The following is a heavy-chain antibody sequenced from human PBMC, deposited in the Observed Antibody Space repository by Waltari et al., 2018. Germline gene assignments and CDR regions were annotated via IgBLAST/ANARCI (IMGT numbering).Heavy chain of an antibody. CDR2: FFRGGSA. D-gene: IGHD2-15*01. V-gene: IGHV3-53*01. Sequence: ELQVVESGGALIQPGGSLRLSCAASGFSVHDNDMSWVRQAPGKGVEWVSVFFRGGSANYADSVKGRFIRSRDSSENMLYLQMNSVGVDDTAMYYCATCHGGTCRLWPLDFWGQGTVVTVSS. CDR3: ATCHGGTCRLWPLDF. J-gene: IGHJ4*02. CDR1: GFSVHDND.